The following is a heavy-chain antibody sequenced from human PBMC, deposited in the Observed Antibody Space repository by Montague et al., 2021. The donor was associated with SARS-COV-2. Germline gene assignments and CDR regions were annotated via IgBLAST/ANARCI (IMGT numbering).Heavy chain of an antibody. D-gene: IGHD2-2*01. Sequence: SETLSLTCTVSGVSISSYYRTWIRQPPGKGLEWIGFIYYSGSTNYNPSLKSRVTISVDTSKNQLSLKLSPVTAADTAVYYCAKQALTRYCTSTTCFGAAFDIWGQGTMVTVSS. CDR2: IYYSGST. CDR3: AKQALTRYCTSTTCFGAAFDI. V-gene: IGHV4-59*08. J-gene: IGHJ3*02. CDR1: GVSISSYY.